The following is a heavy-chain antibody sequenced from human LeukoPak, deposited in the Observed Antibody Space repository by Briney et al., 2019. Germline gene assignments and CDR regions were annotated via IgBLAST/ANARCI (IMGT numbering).Heavy chain of an antibody. CDR2: IYYNGST. D-gene: IGHD3-10*01. Sequence: SQTLSLTCTVSGGSISSGDYYWSWIRQPPGKGLEWIGYIYYNGSTYYNPALKSRVTISVDTSKNQFSLKLSSVTAADTAVYYCARTSLGGAWFDPWGQGTLVTVSS. CDR3: ARTSLGGAWFDP. V-gene: IGHV4-30-4*08. J-gene: IGHJ5*02. CDR1: GGSISSGDYY.